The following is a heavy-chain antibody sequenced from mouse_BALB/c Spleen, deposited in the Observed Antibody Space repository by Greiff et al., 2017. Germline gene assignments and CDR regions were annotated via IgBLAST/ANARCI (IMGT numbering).Heavy chain of an antibody. Sequence: EVQLVESGPGLVKPSQSLSLTCTVTGYSITSDYAWNWIRQFPGNKLEWMGYISYSGSTSYNPSLKSRISITRDTSKNQFFLQLNSVTTEDTATYYCARGGYDEGFDYWGQGTTLTVSS. D-gene: IGHD2-2*01. CDR2: ISYSGST. CDR3: ARGGYDEGFDY. J-gene: IGHJ2*01. V-gene: IGHV3-2*02. CDR1: GYSITSDYA.